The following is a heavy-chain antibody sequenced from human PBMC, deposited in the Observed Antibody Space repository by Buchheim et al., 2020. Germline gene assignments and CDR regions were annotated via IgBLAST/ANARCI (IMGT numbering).Heavy chain of an antibody. J-gene: IGHJ4*02. Sequence: QVQLRQWGAGLLKPSGTLSLTCTVYVDSYSGFYWTWIRQSPTKGLEWIGEVNQSGSATYKASLKSRVTMSLDASRNEFSLKLISVTAAETAIYYWAGGVRRPWARPPDYGGQG. V-gene: IGHV4-34*02. D-gene: IGHD6-6*01. CDR3: AGGVRRPWARPPDY. CDR2: VNQSGSA. CDR1: VDSYSGFY.